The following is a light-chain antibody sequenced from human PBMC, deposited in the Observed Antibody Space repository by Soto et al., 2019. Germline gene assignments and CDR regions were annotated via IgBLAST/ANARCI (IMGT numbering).Light chain of an antibody. J-gene: IGKJ3*01. V-gene: IGKV1-27*01. Sequence: DIQMTQSPSSLSASVGDRVTITCRASQGISNYLAWYQQKPGKDPKLLIYAASTLQLGVTSRFSGSGTWTDFPLTISSLQPDDVATYYCQQHNSAPFSFRPGTKVHIK. CDR1: QGISNY. CDR2: AAS. CDR3: QQHNSAPFS.